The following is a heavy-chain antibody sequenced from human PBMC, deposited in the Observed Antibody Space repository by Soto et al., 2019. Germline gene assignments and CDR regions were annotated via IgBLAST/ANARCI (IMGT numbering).Heavy chain of an antibody. Sequence: SETLSLTCTVSGGSISSYYWTWIRQPPGKGLEWIGNLYSSGSTNYNPSPKSRVTISVDMSKNQFSLKLSSVTAADTAVYYCARGSYYYYMDVWGKGTTVTVSS. CDR1: GGSISSYY. CDR2: LYSSGST. CDR3: ARGSYYYYMDV. J-gene: IGHJ6*03. V-gene: IGHV4-59*08.